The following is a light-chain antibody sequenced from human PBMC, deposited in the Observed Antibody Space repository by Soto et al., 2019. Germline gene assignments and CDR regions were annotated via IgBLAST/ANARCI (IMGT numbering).Light chain of an antibody. CDR2: GAS. J-gene: IGKJ2*01. CDR3: HQYDNAPQT. Sequence: EIVMTQSPATLSVSPGEGATLSCRASQSVSSKLAWYQQKPGQAPRVLIYGASKRATGIPDRFSGSGSGTDFSLTISRLEPEDSAVYYCHQYDNAPQTYGQGTKVDI. CDR1: QSVSSK. V-gene: IGKV3D-15*01.